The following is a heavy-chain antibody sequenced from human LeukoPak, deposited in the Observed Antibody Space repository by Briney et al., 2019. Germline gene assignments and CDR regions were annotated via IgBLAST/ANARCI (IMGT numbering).Heavy chain of an antibody. CDR3: ASNSGYSLGAFDI. CDR1: GFTFSSYS. CDR2: ISSSSSTI. V-gene: IGHV3-48*01. D-gene: IGHD3-22*01. Sequence: GGSLRLSCAASGFTFSSYSMNWVRQAPGKGLEWVSYISSSSSTIYYADSVKGRFTISRDNAKNSLYLQMNSLRAEDTAVYYCASNSGYSLGAFDIWGQGTMVTVSS. J-gene: IGHJ3*02.